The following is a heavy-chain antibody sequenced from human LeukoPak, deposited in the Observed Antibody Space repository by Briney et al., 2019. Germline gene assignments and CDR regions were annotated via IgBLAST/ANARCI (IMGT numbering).Heavy chain of an antibody. CDR3: ARDFGFWSGYSSFDY. D-gene: IGHD3-3*01. J-gene: IGHJ4*02. Sequence: PSEALSLTCTVSGYSISSGYYWGWIRQPPGKGLEWIGSIYHSGSTYYNPSLKSRVIISVDTSKNQFSLKLSSVTAADTAVYYCARDFGFWSGYSSFDYWGQGTLVTVSS. CDR1: GYSISSGYY. CDR2: IYHSGST. V-gene: IGHV4-38-2*02.